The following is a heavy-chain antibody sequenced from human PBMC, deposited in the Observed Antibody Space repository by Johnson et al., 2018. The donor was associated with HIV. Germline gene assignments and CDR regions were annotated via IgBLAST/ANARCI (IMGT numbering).Heavy chain of an antibody. CDR2: ISYDGSNK. J-gene: IGHJ3*02. CDR1: GFGFSSYA. D-gene: IGHD6-19*01. Sequence: QVQLVESGGGVVQPGRSLRASCAASGFGFSSYAMHWVRQAPGTGLEWVAVISYDGSNKYYADSVKGRFTISRDNAKNSLYLQMNTLRAEDTAVYYCARDAVISSGWYNVDAFDIWGQGTMVTVSS. V-gene: IGHV3-30-3*01. CDR3: ARDAVISSGWYNVDAFDI.